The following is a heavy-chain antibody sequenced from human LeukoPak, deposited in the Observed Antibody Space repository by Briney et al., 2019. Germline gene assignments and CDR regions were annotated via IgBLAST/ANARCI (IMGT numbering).Heavy chain of an antibody. CDR2: IWFDGSST. CDR1: GFTFSRFG. CDR3: ARDSAPYCGGDCYFDY. D-gene: IGHD2-21*02. J-gene: IGHJ4*01. Sequence: GGSLRLSCAASGFTFSRFGMHWVRQAPGKGLEWEAVIWFDGSSTYYADSVKGRFTISRDNSKNMLYLQMNSLRVENTGVYFCARDSAPYCGGDCYFDYWGHGTLVTVSS. V-gene: IGHV3-33*01.